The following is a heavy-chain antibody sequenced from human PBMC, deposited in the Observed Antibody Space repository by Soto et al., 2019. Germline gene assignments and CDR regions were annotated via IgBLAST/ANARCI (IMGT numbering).Heavy chain of an antibody. V-gene: IGHV2-5*02. CDR3: ARLTPGLYNSGTLWEEFDS. D-gene: IGHD1-1*01. CDR2: VYWADDK. J-gene: IGHJ4*02. CDR1: GFPLSTNGMG. Sequence: QITVKESGLTLVKPTQTPTLTCTFIGFPLSTNGMGVGWNPQSPGKALEWLALVYWADDKRYSPSLRRTLTITKGTSKYLVDLTMTNMDPVHTATYYWARLTPGLYNSGTLWEEFDSMCQGTLLSVPS.